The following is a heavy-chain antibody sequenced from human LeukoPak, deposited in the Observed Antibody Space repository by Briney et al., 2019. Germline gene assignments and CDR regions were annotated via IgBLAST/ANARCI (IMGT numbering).Heavy chain of an antibody. CDR1: GFTVSSYS. Sequence: PGGSLRLSCAASGFTVSSYSMSWVRQAPGKGLEWVSIIYSGGSTYYADSVKGRFTISRDNSKNTLYLQMNSLRAEDTAVYYCARDHGTGWPFDYWGQGTLATVSS. CDR2: IYSGGST. CDR3: ARDHGTGWPFDY. V-gene: IGHV3-66*01. D-gene: IGHD6-19*01. J-gene: IGHJ4*02.